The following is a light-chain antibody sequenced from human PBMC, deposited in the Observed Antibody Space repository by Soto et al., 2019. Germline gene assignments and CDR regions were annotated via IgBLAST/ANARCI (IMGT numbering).Light chain of an antibody. CDR1: QNISRY. V-gene: IGKV1-39*01. CDR3: QQYNDWWT. J-gene: IGKJ1*01. Sequence: DIKMNQSPSSLSASVGDRVTITCRASQNISRYLNWYQQKPGTAPNLLIYSASTLQSGVPSRFSGSGSGTEFTLTISSLQSEDFAVYYCQQYNDWWTFCQGTNVAI. CDR2: SAS.